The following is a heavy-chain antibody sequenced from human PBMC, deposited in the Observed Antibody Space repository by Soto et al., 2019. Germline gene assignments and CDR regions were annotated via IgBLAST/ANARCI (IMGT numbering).Heavy chain of an antibody. V-gene: IGHV3-30*03. CDR1: GFIFSGSG. J-gene: IGHJ5*01. D-gene: IGHD3-22*01. CDR3: ARWVGGSMYDNSGKYDS. CDR2: VSNDGIRK. Sequence: QVQLVESGGGVVQPGRSLRLTCAASGFIFSGSGMHWVRQAPGKGLEWVALVSNDGIRKYYGDSVKGRFTISRDNAENTLYLQVNSLRAEDTAVYYCARWVGGSMYDNSGKYDSWGQGTLVTVSS.